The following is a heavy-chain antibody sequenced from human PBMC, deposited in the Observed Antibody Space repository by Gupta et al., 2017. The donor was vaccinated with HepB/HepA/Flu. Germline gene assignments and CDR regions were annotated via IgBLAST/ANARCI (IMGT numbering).Heavy chain of an antibody. V-gene: IGHV3-23*01. CDR2: ISDSGGST. D-gene: IGHD1-1*01. Sequence: EVQLLESGGGLVQPGGSLRLSCAASGFTFTSYAMSWVRQAPGKGPQWVSTISDSGGSTYYADSVKGRFTISRDNSKNTLYLRMNSLRDDDTAVYYCAKTLARGNWPVPFDSWGQGTLVTASS. J-gene: IGHJ4*02. CDR1: GFTFTSYA. CDR3: AKTLARGNWPVPFDS.